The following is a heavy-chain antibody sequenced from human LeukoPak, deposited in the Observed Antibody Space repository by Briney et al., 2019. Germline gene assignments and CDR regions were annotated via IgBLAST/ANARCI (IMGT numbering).Heavy chain of an antibody. V-gene: IGHV1-8*01. Sequence: ASVKVSCKASGYTFTSYDINWVRQATGQGLEWMGWMNPNSGNTGYAQKFQGRVTMTRNTSISTAYMELSSLRSEDTAVYYCAVYDSSGYYNNWFDPWGQGTLVTVSS. CDR3: AVYDSSGYYNNWFDP. D-gene: IGHD3-22*01. J-gene: IGHJ5*02. CDR1: GYTFTSYD. CDR2: MNPNSGNT.